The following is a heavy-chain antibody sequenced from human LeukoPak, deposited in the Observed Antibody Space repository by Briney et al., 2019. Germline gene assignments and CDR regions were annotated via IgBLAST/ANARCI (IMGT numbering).Heavy chain of an antibody. D-gene: IGHD7-27*01. J-gene: IGHJ4*02. CDR3: ARQLGPTTPTYY. Sequence: ASVKVSCKASGYTFTGYYMHWVRQAPGQGLEWMGRINPNSGGTSYAQKFQGRVTMTRDTSISTAYMELSRLRSDDTAVYYCARQLGPTTPTYYWGQGTLVTVSS. CDR2: INPNSGGT. CDR1: GYTFTGYY. V-gene: IGHV1-2*06.